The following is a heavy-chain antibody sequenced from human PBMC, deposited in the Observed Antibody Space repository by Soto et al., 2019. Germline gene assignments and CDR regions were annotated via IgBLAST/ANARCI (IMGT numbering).Heavy chain of an antibody. CDR2: IKQDGSEN. CDR3: ARGAFPTWGSYPLDY. V-gene: IGHV3-7*04. J-gene: IGHJ4*02. CDR1: GFTFSTYW. Sequence: EVQLEESGGGLVQPGGSLRLSCAASGFTFSTYWMTWVRQAPGKGLEWVANIKQDGSENYYVDSVKGRFTISRDNAKNSLYLEMNQLRAEDTAVYYCARGAFPTWGSYPLDYWGQGTLVTVSS. D-gene: IGHD3-16*02.